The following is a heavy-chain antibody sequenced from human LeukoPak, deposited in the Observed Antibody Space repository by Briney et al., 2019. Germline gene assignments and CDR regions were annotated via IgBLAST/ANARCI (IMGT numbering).Heavy chain of an antibody. CDR1: GFTVSSNY. Sequence: GGSLRLSCAASGFTVSSNYMSWVRQAPGKGLEWVSGITWNSGIIVYADSVKGRFTISRDNAKNSLYLQMNSLRVEDMALYYCAKDYSASGDAFDIWGQGTMVTVSS. V-gene: IGHV3-9*03. CDR3: AKDYSASGDAFDI. D-gene: IGHD4-11*01. CDR2: ITWNSGII. J-gene: IGHJ3*02.